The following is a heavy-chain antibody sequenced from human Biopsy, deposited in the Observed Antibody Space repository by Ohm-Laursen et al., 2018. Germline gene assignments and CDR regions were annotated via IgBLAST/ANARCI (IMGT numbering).Heavy chain of an antibody. CDR1: GDSVSSGSFY. Sequence: GTLSLTCTVSGDSVSSGSFYWTWIRQPPGQGLEYIGYIYDRGSTANYNPSLENRVTMSVDMPKNQFSLKLSPVTAADTAIYYCARGMRSSGWPYFDSWGQGTLVTVSS. V-gene: IGHV4-61*01. J-gene: IGHJ4*02. CDR2: IYDRGSTA. D-gene: IGHD6-19*01. CDR3: ARGMRSSGWPYFDS.